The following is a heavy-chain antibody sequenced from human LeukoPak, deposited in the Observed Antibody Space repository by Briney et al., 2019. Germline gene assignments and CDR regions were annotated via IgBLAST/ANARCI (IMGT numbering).Heavy chain of an antibody. J-gene: IGHJ4*02. V-gene: IGHV4-61*02. CDR2: IYTSGST. D-gene: IGHD4-23*01. CDR3: ARHQDYGGSFDY. CDR1: GGSISSGSYY. Sequence: PSQTLSLTCTVSGGSISSGSYYWSWIRQPAGKGLEWIGRIYTSGSTNYNPSLKSRVTISVDTSENQFSLKLSSVTAADTAVYYCARHQDYGGSFDYWGQGTLVTVSS.